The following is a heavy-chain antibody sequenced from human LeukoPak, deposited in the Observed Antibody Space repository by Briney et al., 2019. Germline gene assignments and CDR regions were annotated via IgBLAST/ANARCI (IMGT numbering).Heavy chain of an antibody. CDR2: IVGSGDST. CDR1: GFIFSNYA. Sequence: SGGSLRLSCVASGFIFSNYAMSWVRQAPGKGLEWVSVIVGSGDSTYYADSVKGRFTISRDNAKNSLYLQMNSLRAEDTALYYCAKGLGPIYDILTGSSFDYWGQGTLVTVSS. J-gene: IGHJ4*02. D-gene: IGHD3-9*01. CDR3: AKGLGPIYDILTGSSFDY. V-gene: IGHV3-23*01.